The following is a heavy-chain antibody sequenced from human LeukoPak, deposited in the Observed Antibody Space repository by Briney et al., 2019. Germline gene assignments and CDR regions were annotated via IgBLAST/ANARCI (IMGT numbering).Heavy chain of an antibody. Sequence: ASVKVSCKASGYTLNNYGISWVRQAPGQGLEWMGWISGYNGNTNYAQKFQGRVTITADKSTSTAYMELSSLRSEDTAVYYCARDPATVTTGGDYWGQGTLVTVSS. J-gene: IGHJ4*02. CDR1: GYTLNNYG. D-gene: IGHD4-17*01. V-gene: IGHV1-18*01. CDR2: ISGYNGNT. CDR3: ARDPATVTTGGDY.